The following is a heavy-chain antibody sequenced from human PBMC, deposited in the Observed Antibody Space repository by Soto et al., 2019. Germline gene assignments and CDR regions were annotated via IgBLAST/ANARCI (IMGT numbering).Heavy chain of an antibody. V-gene: IGHV3-48*03. CDR1: GFDFSSYE. J-gene: IGHJ4*02. Sequence: PGGSLRLSCAASGFDFSSYEVNWVRQAPGKGLEWISYISGSGFPIYYADSVKGRFTISRDNTRNSMYLQMNSLRAEDTAVYYCARGGDLDYWGQGALVTVSS. D-gene: IGHD3-16*01. CDR2: ISGSGFPI. CDR3: ARGGDLDY.